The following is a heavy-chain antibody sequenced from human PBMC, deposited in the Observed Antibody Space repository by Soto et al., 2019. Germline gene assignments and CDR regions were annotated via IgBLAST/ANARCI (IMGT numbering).Heavy chain of an antibody. Sequence: SETLSLTCAVSGGSITSGNSYSWSWIRQPPGKGLEWIGSISHTGSTSYNPSLKSRLTMSVDKSKNQFSLRLSSVTAADMAVYYCARAVAPYSGTWFDPWGQGILVTVSS. CDR3: ARAVAPYSGTWFDP. D-gene: IGHD2-15*01. J-gene: IGHJ5*02. CDR1: GGSITSGNSYS. V-gene: IGHV4-30-2*01. CDR2: ISHTGST.